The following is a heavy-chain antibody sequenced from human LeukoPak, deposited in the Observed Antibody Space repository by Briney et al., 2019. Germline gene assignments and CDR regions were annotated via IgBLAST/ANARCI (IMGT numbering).Heavy chain of an antibody. J-gene: IGHJ4*02. D-gene: IGHD2-2*01. CDR1: GYTFTNYG. V-gene: IGHV1-18*01. CDR3: ARVGEYCTGISCLDY. CDR2: ISAYNGDK. Sequence: ASVKVSCKASGYTFTNYGISWMRQAPGQGLEWMGWISAYNGDKSYAQKLQGRVTMTTDTSTSTAYMELRSLRSDDTAVYYCARVGEYCTGISCLDYWGQGTQVTVSS.